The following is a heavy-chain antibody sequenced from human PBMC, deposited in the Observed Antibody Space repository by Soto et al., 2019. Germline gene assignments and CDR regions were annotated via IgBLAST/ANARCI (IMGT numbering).Heavy chain of an antibody. Sequence: QVQLVQSGAEVKKPGASVKVSCKASGYTFTSYGISWVRQAPGQGLEWMGWISAYNGNTNYAQKLQGRVTMTTDTPRRTPYRELGGLRSDDTAVYSWARAMAGLKGCFHPGGQGTLVTFPS. V-gene: IGHV1-18*01. CDR1: GYTFTSYG. J-gene: IGHJ5*02. D-gene: IGHD6-19*01. CDR2: ISAYNGNT. CDR3: ARAMAGLKGCFHP.